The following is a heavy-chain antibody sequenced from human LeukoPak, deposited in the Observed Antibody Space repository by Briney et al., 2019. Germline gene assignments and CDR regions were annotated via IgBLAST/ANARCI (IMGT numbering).Heavy chain of an antibody. CDR3: AVSPTSRITGTTDY. V-gene: IGHV4-61*02. D-gene: IGHD1/OR15-1a*01. Sequence: SQTLSLTCTVSGGSISSGSYYWSWIRQPAGKGLEWIGRIYTSGCTNYNPSLKRRVTISVDTSKNQFSLKLSSVTAADTAVYYCAVSPTSRITGTTDYWGQGTLVTVSS. CDR1: GGSISSGSYY. CDR2: IYTSGCT. J-gene: IGHJ4*02.